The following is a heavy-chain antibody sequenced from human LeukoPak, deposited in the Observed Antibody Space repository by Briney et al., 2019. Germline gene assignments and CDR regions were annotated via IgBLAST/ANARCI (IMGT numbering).Heavy chain of an antibody. CDR2: ISSGTNTI. J-gene: IGHJ6*03. Sequence: QTGGSLRLSCAASGFTLSNYYINWVRQAPGKGLEWVSYISSGTNTIYDADSVKGRFTISRDNAKNSLYLQMNSLRAEDTDVYYCARVSAGAYTYVWGKGTTVTVSS. CDR1: GFTLSNYY. D-gene: IGHD3-10*01. CDR3: ARVSAGAYTYV. V-gene: IGHV3-48*01.